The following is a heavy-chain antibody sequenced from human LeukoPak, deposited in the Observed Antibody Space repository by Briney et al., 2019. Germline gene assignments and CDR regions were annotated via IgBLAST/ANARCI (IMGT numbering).Heavy chain of an antibody. CDR1: GFTFGSYA. CDR2: ISSSSNYI. D-gene: IGHD6-19*01. V-gene: IGHV3-21*01. CDR3: ARWIAVAGSRAWFDP. J-gene: IGHJ5*02. Sequence: GGSLRLSYAASGFTFGSYAMIWVRQAPGKGLEWVSCISSSSNYIYYADSVKGRFTISRDNAKNSLYLQMNSLRAEDTAVYYCARWIAVAGSRAWFDPWGQGTLVTVSS.